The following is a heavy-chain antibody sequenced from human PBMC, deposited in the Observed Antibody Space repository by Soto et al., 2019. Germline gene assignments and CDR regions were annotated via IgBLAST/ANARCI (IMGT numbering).Heavy chain of an antibody. CDR2: IYYSGST. CDR3: ARPRKDIVVVPAATSDYYYYMDV. V-gene: IGHV4-39*01. D-gene: IGHD2-2*01. CDR1: GGSISSSSYC. Sequence: SETLSLTCTVFGGSISSSSYCRGWIRQPPGKGLEWIGSIYYSGSTYYNPSLKSRVTISVDTSKNQFSLKLSSVTAADTAVYYCARPRKDIVVVPAATSDYYYYMDVWGKGTTVTVSS. J-gene: IGHJ6*03.